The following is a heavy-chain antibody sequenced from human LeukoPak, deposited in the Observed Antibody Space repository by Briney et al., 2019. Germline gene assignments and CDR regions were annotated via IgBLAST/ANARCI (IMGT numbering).Heavy chain of an antibody. CDR2: IYSGGST. CDR3: VTDLARESGIEY. Sequence: PGGSLRLSCAASGFIFSSNYMTWVRQAPGKGLEWVSVIYSGGSTYYADSVKGRFTISRDNSKNTVYLQMNSVRVEDTAVYYCVTDLARESGIEYWGQGTLVTVSS. CDR1: GFIFSSNY. J-gene: IGHJ4*02. V-gene: IGHV3-53*01. D-gene: IGHD1-26*01.